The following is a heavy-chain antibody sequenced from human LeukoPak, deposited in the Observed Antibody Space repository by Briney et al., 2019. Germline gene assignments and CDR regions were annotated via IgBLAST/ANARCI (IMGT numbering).Heavy chain of an antibody. V-gene: IGHV3-23*01. CDR3: AKVPSPKKYYYDSSGYFDY. D-gene: IGHD3-22*01. CDR2: IGGSGGST. Sequence: GGSLRLSCAASGFTFSSYAMSWVRQAPGKGLEWVSAIGGSGGSTYYADSVKGRFTISRDNSKNTLYLQMNSLRAEDTAVYYCAKVPSPKKYYYDSSGYFDYWGQGTLVTVSS. J-gene: IGHJ4*02. CDR1: GFTFSSYA.